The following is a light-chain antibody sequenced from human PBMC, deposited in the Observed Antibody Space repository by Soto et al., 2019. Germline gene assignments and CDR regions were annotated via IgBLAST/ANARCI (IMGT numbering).Light chain of an antibody. J-gene: IGKJ1*01. CDR3: QQRSSWPPA. Sequence: EIVLTQSPATLSLSPGERATLSCRASQSVRSSVAWYQQKPGQPPRLLIYDASHRAAGIPARFSGSGSGTDFTLTISSLEPEDFAVYYCQQRSSWPPAFGLGTKVEVK. CDR2: DAS. V-gene: IGKV3-11*01. CDR1: QSVRSS.